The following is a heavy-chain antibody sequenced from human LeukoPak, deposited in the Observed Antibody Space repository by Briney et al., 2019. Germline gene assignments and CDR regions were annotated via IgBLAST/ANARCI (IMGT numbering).Heavy chain of an antibody. CDR1: GYTFTGYY. CDR3: ARDGWELLLGFDC. V-gene: IGHV1-2*02. J-gene: IGHJ4*02. CDR2: INPNNGGT. Sequence: ASVKVPCKASGYTFTGYYIQWLRQAPGQGLEWMGWINPNNGGTKYAQKFQGRVTMTRDTSISTVYMELSRLRSDDTAVYYCARDGWELLLGFDCWGQGTLVTVSS. D-gene: IGHD1-26*01.